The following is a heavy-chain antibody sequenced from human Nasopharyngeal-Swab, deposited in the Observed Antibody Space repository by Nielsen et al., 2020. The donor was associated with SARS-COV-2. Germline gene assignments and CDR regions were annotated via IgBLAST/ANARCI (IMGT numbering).Heavy chain of an antibody. V-gene: IGHV3-13*01. Sequence: GALRLSCAASGFTFGSHDIHWVRQPTGKGLEWVSGIDTAGETYYADSVNGRYTISREDVKSFLYLQMNSLRVEDSGVYYCARGRGGYYNLDYWGQGTLVTVSP. D-gene: IGHD3-9*01. CDR2: IDTAGET. CDR3: ARGRGGYYNLDY. CDR1: GFTFGSHD. J-gene: IGHJ4*02.